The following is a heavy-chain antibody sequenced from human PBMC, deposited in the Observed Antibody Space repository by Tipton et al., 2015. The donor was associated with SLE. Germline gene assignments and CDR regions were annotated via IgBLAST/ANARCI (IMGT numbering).Heavy chain of an antibody. D-gene: IGHD2-15*01. CDR3: AIPTTQHCSGGGCYRHDAFDI. CDR2: IYFSGTT. Sequence: TLSLTCTVSGGSISSYYLSWIRQPPGKGLEWIGYIYFSGTTNYNPSLKSRVTISVDTSKNQFSLKLNSVTAADTAVYYCAIPTTQHCSGGGCYRHDAFDIWGQGTMVTVSS. V-gene: IGHV4-4*08. CDR1: GGSISSYY. J-gene: IGHJ3*02.